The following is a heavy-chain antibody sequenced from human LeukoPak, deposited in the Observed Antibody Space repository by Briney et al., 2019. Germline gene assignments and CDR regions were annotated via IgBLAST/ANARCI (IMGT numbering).Heavy chain of an antibody. CDR2: MNPKSGGT. CDR3: AGGVPYFYYMDV. J-gene: IGHJ6*03. Sequence: ASVKVSCKASGYTFSDYYTHWVRQAPRQGLEWMGWMNPKSGGTKYAQKFQGRVTMTRDTSLSTAYMELRRLRSDDTAVYYCAGGVPYFYYMDVWGKGTTVTVSS. CDR1: GYTFSDYY. D-gene: IGHD1-26*01. V-gene: IGHV1-2*02.